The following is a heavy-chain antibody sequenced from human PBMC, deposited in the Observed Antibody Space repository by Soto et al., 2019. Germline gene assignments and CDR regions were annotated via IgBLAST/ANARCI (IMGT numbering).Heavy chain of an antibody. CDR2: ISSGSSYI. CDR3: ARGYSGYDSGDY. CDR1: GFAFSTYG. D-gene: IGHD5-12*01. V-gene: IGHV3-21*01. J-gene: IGHJ4*02. Sequence: EVQLVESGGGLVKPGGSLRLSCAASGFAFSTYGMNWVRQAPGKGLEWVSSISSGSSYIYYADSVKGRFTISRDNAKNSLYLQMNSLRAEDTAVYYCARGYSGYDSGDYWGQGTLVAVSS.